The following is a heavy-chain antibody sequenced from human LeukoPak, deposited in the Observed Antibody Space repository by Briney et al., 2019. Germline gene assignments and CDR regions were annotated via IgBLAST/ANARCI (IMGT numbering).Heavy chain of an antibody. CDR1: GDSVSSNSAA. J-gene: IGHJ6*02. V-gene: IGHV6-1*01. CDR2: TYYRSKWYN. D-gene: IGHD6-13*01. Sequence: SQTLSLTCAISGDSVSSNSAAWNWIRQSPSRGLEWLGRTYYRSKWYNDYAVSVKSRITINPDTSKNQFSLQLDSVTPEDTAVYYCARRTASSWYTATGYYGMDVWGQGTTVTVSS. CDR3: ARRTASSWYTATGYYGMDV.